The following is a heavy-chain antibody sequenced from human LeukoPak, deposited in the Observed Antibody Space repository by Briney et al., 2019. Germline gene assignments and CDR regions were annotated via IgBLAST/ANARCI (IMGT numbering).Heavy chain of an antibody. J-gene: IGHJ4*02. Sequence: GRSLRLSCAASGFTFSSYAMHWVRQAPGKGLEWVAVISYDGSNKYYADSVKGRFTISRDNAKNSLYLQMNNLRAEDTAVYYCARGAIVATIGPDYWGQGTLVTVSS. V-gene: IGHV3-30*04. CDR2: ISYDGSNK. D-gene: IGHD5-12*01. CDR3: ARGAIVATIGPDY. CDR1: GFTFSSYA.